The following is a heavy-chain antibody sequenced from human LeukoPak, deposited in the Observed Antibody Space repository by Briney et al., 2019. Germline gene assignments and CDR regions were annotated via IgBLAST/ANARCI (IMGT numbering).Heavy chain of an antibody. D-gene: IGHD2-2*01. J-gene: IGHJ4*02. V-gene: IGHV3-30*02. CDR2: IRYDGSNK. CDR1: GFKFSSYS. Sequence: GGSLRLSCAASGFKFSSYSMKWVRQAPGKGLEWVAFIRYDGSNKYYADSVKGRFTISRDNSKNTLYLQMNSLRAEDTAVYYCAKDLPRYCSSTSCYGIDYWGQGTLVTVSS. CDR3: AKDLPRYCSSTSCYGIDY.